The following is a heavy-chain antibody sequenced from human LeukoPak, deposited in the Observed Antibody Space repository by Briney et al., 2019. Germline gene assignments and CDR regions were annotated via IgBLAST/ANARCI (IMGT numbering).Heavy chain of an antibody. CDR2: INPNSGGT. Sequence: ASVKVSCKASGYTFTGYYMHWVRQAPGQGLEWRGWINPNSGGTNYAQKFQGRVTMTRDTSISTAYMELSRLRSDDTAVYYCARVPPNYYYMDVWGKGTTVTISS. CDR3: ARVPPNYYYMDV. V-gene: IGHV1-2*02. CDR1: GYTFTGYY. J-gene: IGHJ6*03.